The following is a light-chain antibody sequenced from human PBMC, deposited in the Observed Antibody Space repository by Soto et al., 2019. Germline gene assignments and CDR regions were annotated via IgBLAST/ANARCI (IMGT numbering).Light chain of an antibody. J-gene: IGKJ4*01. CDR1: QDFSNY. Sequence: LTQSPGTLSLSPGERATLSCRASQDFSNYLAWYQQKPGKAPKLLMYVASTLQSGVPSRFSGSGSGTEFTLTISSLQPEDFATYYCQQLNSFPLTFGGGTKVDIK. CDR3: QQLNSFPLT. V-gene: IGKV1-9*01. CDR2: VAS.